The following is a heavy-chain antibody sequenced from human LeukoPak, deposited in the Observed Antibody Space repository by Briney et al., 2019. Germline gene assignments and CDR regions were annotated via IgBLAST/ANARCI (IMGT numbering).Heavy chain of an antibody. CDR3: ARVEVLGYDFWSGYYHYYYYSMDV. CDR2: MNPNSGNT. CDR1: GYTFTSYD. D-gene: IGHD3-3*01. J-gene: IGHJ6*02. V-gene: IGHV1-8*01. Sequence: ASVKVSCKASGYTFTSYDINWVRQATGQGLEWMGWMNPNSGNTGYAQKFQGRVTMTGNTSISTAYMELSSLRSEDTAVYYCARVEVLGYDFWSGYYHYYYYSMDVWGQGTTVTVSS.